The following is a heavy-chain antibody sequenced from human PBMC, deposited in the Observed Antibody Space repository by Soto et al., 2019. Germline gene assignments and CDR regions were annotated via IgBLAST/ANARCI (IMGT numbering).Heavy chain of an antibody. Sequence: QEQLVQSGPEVKKPGSSLKVSCKASGGTFSNYSISWVLQAPGQGLEWMGGIIPIFVTPNYAQKFQGRVTITADDSTTTAYMELSSLTSEDTAVDYCAKRYCSGGKCYEYYFAYWGEGTRVTVSS. CDR1: GGTFSNYS. CDR2: IIPIFVTP. CDR3: AKRYCSGGKCYEYYFAY. J-gene: IGHJ4*02. D-gene: IGHD2-15*01. V-gene: IGHV1-69*01.